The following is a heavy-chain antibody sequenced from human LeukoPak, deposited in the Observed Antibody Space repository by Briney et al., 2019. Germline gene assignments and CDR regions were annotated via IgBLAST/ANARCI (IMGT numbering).Heavy chain of an antibody. Sequence: GGSLRLSCAASGFAFSSYAGHWVRQAPGKGLEWVAVISYDGSDEYYADSVKGRFIISRDNSRNTFFLQMNSLRTEDSGVYYCVTPQYYYDVMGYYYYGMDVWGQGTTVTVSS. CDR3: VTPQYYYDVMGYYYYGMDV. J-gene: IGHJ6*02. D-gene: IGHD3-22*01. CDR2: ISYDGSDE. CDR1: GFAFSSYA. V-gene: IGHV3-30-3*01.